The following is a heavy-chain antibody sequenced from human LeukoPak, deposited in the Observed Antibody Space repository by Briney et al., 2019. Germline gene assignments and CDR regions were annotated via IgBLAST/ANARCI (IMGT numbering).Heavy chain of an antibody. CDR3: ARNSSYYNTGGFDY. Sequence: SETLTLTCTVSGASIRGSSYYWAWIRQTPGKGLEWIGSIYYSGSTHYTPSLKSRLTMSVDTSKNQFSLRASSVTAADTAVYHCARNSSYYNTGGFDYWGQGILVTVSS. V-gene: IGHV4-39*01. J-gene: IGHJ4*02. CDR1: GASIRGSSYY. CDR2: IYYSGST. D-gene: IGHD3-10*01.